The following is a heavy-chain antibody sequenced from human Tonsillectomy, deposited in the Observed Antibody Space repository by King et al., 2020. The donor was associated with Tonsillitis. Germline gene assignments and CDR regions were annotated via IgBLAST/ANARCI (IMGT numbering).Heavy chain of an antibody. Sequence: QVQLVESGAEVKKPGASVKVSCKASGYTFTSYDINWVRQATGQGLECMGWMNPNSGNTGYAQKFQGRVTMTRNTSISTAYMELSSLRSEDTAVYYCARDGVAAAGTGIDYWGQGTLVTVSS. V-gene: IGHV1-8*01. CDR3: ARDGVAAAGTGIDY. CDR2: MNPNSGNT. J-gene: IGHJ4*02. D-gene: IGHD6-13*01. CDR1: GYTFTSYD.